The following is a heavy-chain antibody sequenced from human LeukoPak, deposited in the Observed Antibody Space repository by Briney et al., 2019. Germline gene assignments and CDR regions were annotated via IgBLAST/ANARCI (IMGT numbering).Heavy chain of an antibody. CDR1: GFSFSTYS. CDR3: SKDVVPDSGWDLDY. D-gene: IGHD6-19*01. Sequence: PGGSLRLSCTASGFSFSTYSMTWVRQGPGKGLEWVSSIYNSGSKTFYADSVKGRFTISRDNSKNTLYLQMNSLTAEDTALYYCSKDVVPDSGWDLDYWGQGTLVTVSS. J-gene: IGHJ4*02. V-gene: IGHV3-23*05. CDR2: IYNSGSKT.